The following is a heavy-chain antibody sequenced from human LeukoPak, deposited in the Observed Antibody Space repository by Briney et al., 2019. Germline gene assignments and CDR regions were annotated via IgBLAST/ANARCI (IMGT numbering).Heavy chain of an antibody. V-gene: IGHV3-23*01. CDR2: ISDNGGGT. CDR1: GFTFSSYD. J-gene: IGHJ3*02. D-gene: IGHD4-11*01. CDR3: AKIPDYSPDAFDI. Sequence: QSGGSLRLSCAASGFTFSSYDMSWVRQAPGKGLEWVSAISDNGGGTYYADSVKGRFTISRDNSKNTLYLQMNSLRAEDTAVYYCAKIPDYSPDAFDIWGQGTMVTVSS.